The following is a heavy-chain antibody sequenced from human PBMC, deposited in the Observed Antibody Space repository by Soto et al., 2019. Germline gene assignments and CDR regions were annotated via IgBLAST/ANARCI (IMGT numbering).Heavy chain of an antibody. J-gene: IGHJ6*02. V-gene: IGHV4-59*08. D-gene: IGHD3-10*01. Sequence: SETLSLTCTVSGGSISSYYWSWIRQPPGKGLEWIGYIYYSGSTSYNPSLKSRLIISVDTSQNQVSLKLASVTAADTAVYYCLTQGFGPLHGLVDVWGQGTTVTVS. CDR2: IYYSGST. CDR3: LTQGFGPLHGLVDV. CDR1: GGSISSYY.